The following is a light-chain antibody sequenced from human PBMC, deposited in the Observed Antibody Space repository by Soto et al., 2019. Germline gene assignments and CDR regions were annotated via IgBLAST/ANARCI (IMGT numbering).Light chain of an antibody. J-gene: IGKJ4*01. CDR3: QPYNNWALT. CDR1: QSVSSN. Sequence: EIVMTQSPATLSVSPGERATLSCRASQSVSSNLAWYQQKPGQAPRLLIYGASTRATGIPARFSGSRSGVEFTLTINSLQSEDFAVYYCQPYNNWALTFGGGTKVDIX. CDR2: GAS. V-gene: IGKV3-15*01.